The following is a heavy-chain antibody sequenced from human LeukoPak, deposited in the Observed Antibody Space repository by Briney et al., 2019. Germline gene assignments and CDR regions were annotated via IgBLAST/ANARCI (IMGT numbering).Heavy chain of an antibody. V-gene: IGHV4-31*03. Sequence: SQTLSLTCTVSGDSISSTGRHWTWIRQLPGKGLEWIGYITNSGNAYYTPSLRSRLTISVDTSANQFSLRLSALTAADTAMYYCATASGNNFFDYWGQGTLVIVSS. J-gene: IGHJ4*02. CDR1: GDSISSTGRH. CDR3: ATASGNNFFDY. CDR2: ITNSGNA. D-gene: IGHD3-10*01.